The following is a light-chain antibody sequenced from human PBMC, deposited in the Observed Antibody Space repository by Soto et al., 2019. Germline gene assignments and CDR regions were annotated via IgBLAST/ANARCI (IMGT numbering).Light chain of an antibody. Sequence: EIVLTQSPGTLSLSPGERATLSCRASQSVSSSYLAWYQQKPGQAPRLLIYGASSRATGITDRFSGSGSGRDFTLTISRLEPEVFAVYYCHQYGSSYTFGQGTKLEIK. J-gene: IGKJ2*01. CDR2: GAS. CDR1: QSVSSSY. CDR3: HQYGSSYT. V-gene: IGKV3-20*01.